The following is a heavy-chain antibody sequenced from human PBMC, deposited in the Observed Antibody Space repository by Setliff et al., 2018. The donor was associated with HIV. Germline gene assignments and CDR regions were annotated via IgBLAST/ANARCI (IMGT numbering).Heavy chain of an antibody. V-gene: IGHV1-18*04. Sequence: ASVKVSCKASGYTFTGHYIHWVRQAPGHGLEWMGWLASYNDDANYAQNLQGRVTMTTDKSTSTAYMELRSLRSDDTAVYYCARGQYGDELFDYWGQGTLVTVSS. D-gene: IGHD4-17*01. CDR2: LASYNDDA. J-gene: IGHJ4*02. CDR1: GYTFTGHY. CDR3: ARGQYGDELFDY.